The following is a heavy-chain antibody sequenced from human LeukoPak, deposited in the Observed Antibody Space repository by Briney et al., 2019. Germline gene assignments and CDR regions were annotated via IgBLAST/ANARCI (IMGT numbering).Heavy chain of an antibody. CDR3: ARETSSGWYSV. D-gene: IGHD6-19*01. CDR2: IYYRVKT. J-gene: IGHJ4*02. Sequence: SETLSLTCTVSGGSISSSSYYWSWIRQPPGKGLEWIGYIYYRVKTNYNPSLKSRVTISVDTSKNQFSLKLSSVTAADTAVYYCARETSSGWYSVWGQGTLVTVSS. V-gene: IGHV4-61*01. CDR1: GGSISSSSYY.